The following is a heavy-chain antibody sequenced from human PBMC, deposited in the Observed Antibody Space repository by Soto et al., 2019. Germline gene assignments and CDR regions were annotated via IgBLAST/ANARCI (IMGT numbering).Heavy chain of an antibody. CDR1: GYNFSIYY. V-gene: IGHV1-46*01. CDR3: VRELHGGYFDL. CDR2: IYPSADST. Sequence: EASVKVSCKSSGYNFSIYYIHWVRQAPGQGLEWMGVIYPSADSTTYTQKFQGRVTMTRDTSTSTVYMELSSLRSEDTAVYYCVRELHGGYFDLGGQGTLVTVSS. J-gene: IGHJ4*02. D-gene: IGHD4-4*01.